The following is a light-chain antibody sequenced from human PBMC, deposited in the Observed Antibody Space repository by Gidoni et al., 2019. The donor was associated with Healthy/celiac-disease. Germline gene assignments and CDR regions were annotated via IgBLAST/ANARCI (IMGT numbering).Light chain of an antibody. J-gene: IGKJ1*01. CDR3: QQYNNWPRT. CDR1: QSVSSN. Sequence: EIVMTQPPATLSVSPGERATLSCRASQSVSSNLAWYQQKPGQAPRLLIYGASTRAPGIPARFSGSGSGTEFTLTISSLQSEDFAVYYCQQYNNWPRTFGQGTKVEIK. V-gene: IGKV3-15*01. CDR2: GAS.